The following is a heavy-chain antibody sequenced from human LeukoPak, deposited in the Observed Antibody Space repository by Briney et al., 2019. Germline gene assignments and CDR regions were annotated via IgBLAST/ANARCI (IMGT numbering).Heavy chain of an antibody. D-gene: IGHD6-13*01. CDR3: VKDHGVGSSWRNYFDY. CDR2: ISYDGSNK. Sequence: GGSLRLSCAASGFTFSSYGMHWVRQAPGKGLEWVAVISYDGSNKYYADSVKGRFTISRDNSKSTLFLQMSSLRAEDTAVYYCVKDHGVGSSWRNYFDYWGQGTLVTVSS. CDR1: GFTFSSYG. V-gene: IGHV3-30*18. J-gene: IGHJ4*02.